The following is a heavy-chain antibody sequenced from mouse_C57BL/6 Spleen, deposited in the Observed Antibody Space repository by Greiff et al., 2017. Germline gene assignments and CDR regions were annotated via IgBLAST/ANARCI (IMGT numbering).Heavy chain of an antibody. D-gene: IGHD3-2*02. CDR1: GYTFTSYW. Sequence: QVQLQQPGAELVMPGASVKLSCKASGYTFTSYWMHWVKKRPGQGLEWIGEIDPSDSYTNYNQKFKGKSTLTVDKSSSTAYMQLSSLTSEDSAVYYCARGGAQATFAYWGQGTLVTVSA. CDR3: ARGGAQATFAY. J-gene: IGHJ3*01. V-gene: IGHV1-69*01. CDR2: IDPSDSYT.